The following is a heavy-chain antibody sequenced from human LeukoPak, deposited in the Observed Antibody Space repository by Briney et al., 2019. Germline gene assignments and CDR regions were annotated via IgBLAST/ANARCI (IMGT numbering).Heavy chain of an antibody. CDR2: IYHSGTT. D-gene: IGHD3-22*01. J-gene: IGHJ4*02. Sequence: PSETLSLTCSVSGYSISSGYYWGWIRQPPGKGLEWIGIIYHSGTTYYNASLKSRVTISVDTSKNQFSLKLSSVTAADTAVYYCARVDHYDNSGRLRYWGQGSLVTVSS. V-gene: IGHV4-38-2*02. CDR3: ARVDHYDNSGRLRY. CDR1: GYSISSGYY.